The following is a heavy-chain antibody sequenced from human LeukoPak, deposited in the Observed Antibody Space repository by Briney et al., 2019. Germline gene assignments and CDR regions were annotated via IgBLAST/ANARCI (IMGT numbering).Heavy chain of an antibody. Sequence: GGSLRLSCAASGFTFSSYAMHWVRQAPGKGLEWVAVISYDGSNNYYADSVKGRFTISRDNSKNTLYLQMNSLRAEDTAMYYRARDWTFTRFSGSHPCAFDVWGQGTMVTVSS. D-gene: IGHD3-10*01. CDR2: ISYDGSNN. J-gene: IGHJ3*01. CDR1: GFTFSSYA. CDR3: ARDWTFTRFSGSHPCAFDV. V-gene: IGHV3-30-3*01.